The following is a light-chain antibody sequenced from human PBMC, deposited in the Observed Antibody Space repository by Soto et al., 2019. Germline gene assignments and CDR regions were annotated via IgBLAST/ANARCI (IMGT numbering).Light chain of an antibody. J-gene: IGKJ1*01. V-gene: IGKV1-5*03. Sequence: DIQITHSPSCLASAVGDRVTITCRASQTISSWLAWYQQKPGKAPKLLIYKASTLKSGVPSRFSGSGSGTEFTLTISSLQPDDFATYYCQHYNSYSEAFGQGTKVDI. CDR2: KAS. CDR1: QTISSW. CDR3: QHYNSYSEA.